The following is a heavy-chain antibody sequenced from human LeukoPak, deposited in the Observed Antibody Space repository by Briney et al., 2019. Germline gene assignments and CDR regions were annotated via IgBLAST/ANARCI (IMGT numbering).Heavy chain of an antibody. CDR2: INSGGST. CDR3: AREYCYDSSGPLESDY. V-gene: IGHV3-66*01. CDR1: GFTVSSNY. J-gene: IGHJ4*02. Sequence: GGSLRLSCAASGFTVSSNYMSWVRQAPGKGLEWVSVINSGGSTYYADSVKGRFTISRDNSKNTLYLQMNSLRAEDTAVYYCAREYCYDSSGPLESDYWGQGTLVTVSA. D-gene: IGHD3-22*01.